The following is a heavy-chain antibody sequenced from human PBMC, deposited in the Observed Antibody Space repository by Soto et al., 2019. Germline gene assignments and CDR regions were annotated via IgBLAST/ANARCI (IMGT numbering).Heavy chain of an antibody. D-gene: IGHD2-2*01. J-gene: IGHJ3*02. V-gene: IGHV1-69*13. Sequence: ASVKVSCKASGGTFSSYAISWVRQAPGQGLEWMGGIIPIFGTANYAQKFQGRVTITADESTSTAYMELSSLRSEDTAVYYCARDRCSSTSCYLKAPFDIWGQGTMVTVSS. CDR3: ARDRCSSTSCYLKAPFDI. CDR2: IIPIFGTA. CDR1: GGTFSSYA.